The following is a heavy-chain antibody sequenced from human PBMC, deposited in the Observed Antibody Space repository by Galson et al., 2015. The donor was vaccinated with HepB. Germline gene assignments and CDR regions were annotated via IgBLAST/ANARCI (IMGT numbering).Heavy chain of an antibody. Sequence: SLRLSCAASGFTFSSYAMSWVRQAPGKGLVWVSRINSDGSTTTYADSVKGRFTISRDNAKNTLYLQMDSLRAEDTAVYYCARDRWGSTSSGKLIDYWGQGTLVTVSS. CDR1: GFTFSSYA. J-gene: IGHJ4*02. V-gene: IGHV3-74*01. CDR2: INSDGSTT. D-gene: IGHD6-6*01. CDR3: ARDRWGSTSSGKLIDY.